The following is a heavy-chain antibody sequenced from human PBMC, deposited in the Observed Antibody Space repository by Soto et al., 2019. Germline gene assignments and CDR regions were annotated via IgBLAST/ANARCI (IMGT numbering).Heavy chain of an antibody. CDR1: GFNFSSYA. V-gene: IGHV3-23*01. Sequence: GGSLRLSCAAAGFNFSSYAMSWVRTAPGKGLEWVSAISGSGGTTYYADSVKGRFTFSRDNSKNTLYLQMNSLRAEDTAVYYCAKTANGWFSAFDIWGQGTMVTVSS. CDR2: ISGSGGTT. J-gene: IGHJ3*02. CDR3: AKTANGWFSAFDI. D-gene: IGHD6-19*01.